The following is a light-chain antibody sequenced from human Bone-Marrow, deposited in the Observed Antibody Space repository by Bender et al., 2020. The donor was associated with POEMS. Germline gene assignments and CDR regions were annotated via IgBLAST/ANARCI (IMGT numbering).Light chain of an antibody. CDR3: VAWDASLNGWV. CDR1: SSDVRNYRF. Sequence: QSALTQPASVSGSPGQSITISCTGTSSDVRNYRFVSWYQQHPGKAPKLLIYDVSSRPSGVSNRFSGSKSGTSASLAITGLQSDDEAIYFCVAWDASLNGWVFGGGTKLTVL. CDR2: DVS. J-gene: IGLJ3*02. V-gene: IGLV2-14*03.